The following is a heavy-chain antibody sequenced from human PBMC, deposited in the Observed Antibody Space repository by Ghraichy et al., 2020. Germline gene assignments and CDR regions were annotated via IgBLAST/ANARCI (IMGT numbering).Heavy chain of an antibody. CDR2: ISYDGSNK. V-gene: IGHV3-30-3*01. J-gene: IGHJ3*02. D-gene: IGHD6-13*01. CDR3: ARRGSSYSSSWFDAFDI. CDR1: GFTFSNYA. Sequence: GESLNISCAASGFTFSNYAMHWVRQAPGKGLEWVAVISYDGSNKYYADSVKGRFTISRDNSKNTLYLQMNSLRAEDMAVYYCARRGSSYSSSWFDAFDIWGQGTMVTVSS.